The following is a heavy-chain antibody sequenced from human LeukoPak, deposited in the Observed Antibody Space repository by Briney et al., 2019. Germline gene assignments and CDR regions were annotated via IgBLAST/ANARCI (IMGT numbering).Heavy chain of an antibody. J-gene: IGHJ3*02. CDR3: ARLYYDILTGYLEGAFDI. D-gene: IGHD3-9*01. CDR1: GGSISSGDHY. Sequence: SETLSLTCTVSGGSISSGDHYWSWIRQPPGKGLEWIGYIYYSGSTYYNPSLKSRVTISVDTSKNQFSLKLSSVTAADTAVYYCARLYYDILTGYLEGAFDIWGQGTMVTVSS. V-gene: IGHV4-30-4*08. CDR2: IYYSGST.